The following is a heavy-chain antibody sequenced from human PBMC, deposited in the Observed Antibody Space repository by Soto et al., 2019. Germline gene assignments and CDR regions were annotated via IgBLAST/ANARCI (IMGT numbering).Heavy chain of an antibody. V-gene: IGHV3-23*01. D-gene: IGHD6-19*01. CDR2: ISGRGDST. CDR3: AKWGFKGIPVAGTGFDY. CDR1: GFTFSSYA. Sequence: QPGGSLRLSCAASGFTFSSYAMSWVRQAPGKGLEWVSAISGRGDSTYYADSVRGRVTISRDNSNDTLDLQINSLRAEDTAVYYCAKWGFKGIPVAGTGFDYWGQGTLVTVSS. J-gene: IGHJ4*02.